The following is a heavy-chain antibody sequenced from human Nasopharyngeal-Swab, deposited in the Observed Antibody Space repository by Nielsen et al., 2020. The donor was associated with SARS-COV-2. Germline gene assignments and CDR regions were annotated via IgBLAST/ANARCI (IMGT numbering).Heavy chain of an antibody. CDR3: AKLAMVRGPLDAFDV. Sequence: GESLKISCVASGFTFSNYGIHWVRQAPGKGLEWVAVVSYDGSVKNYADSVKGRFTISRDNPKNTLYLQMNSLRTEDTGLYYCAKLAMVRGPLDAFDVWGQGTLVTV. J-gene: IGHJ3*01. D-gene: IGHD3-10*01. CDR1: GFTFSNYG. V-gene: IGHV3-30*18. CDR2: VSYDGSVK.